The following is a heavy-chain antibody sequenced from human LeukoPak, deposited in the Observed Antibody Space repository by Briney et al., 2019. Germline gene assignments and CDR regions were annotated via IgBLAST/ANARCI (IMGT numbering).Heavy chain of an antibody. CDR2: IYHSGST. CDR1: GGSISSGGYT. CDR3: ARAPYYGDFPYYFDY. V-gene: IGHV4-30-2*01. Sequence: SETLSLTCAVSGGSISSGGYTWSWIRQPPEKDLEWIVYIYHSGSTYYNPSLKSRVTISVDRSKNQFSLKLSSVTAADTAVYYCARAPYYGDFPYYFDYWGQGTLVTVSS. D-gene: IGHD4-17*01. J-gene: IGHJ4*02.